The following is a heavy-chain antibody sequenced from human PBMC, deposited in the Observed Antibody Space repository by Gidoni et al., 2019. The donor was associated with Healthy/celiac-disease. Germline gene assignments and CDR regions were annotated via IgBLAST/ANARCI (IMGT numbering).Heavy chain of an antibody. V-gene: IGHV4-39*01. CDR1: GGSISSSSYY. CDR2: IYYSGST. Sequence: QLQLQESGPGLVKPSETLSLTCTVSGGSISSSSYYWGWIRQPPGKGLEWIGSIYYSGSTYYNPSLKSRVTISVDTSKNQFSLKLSSVTAADTAVYYCARHLSDYYGSGSYYNGYYFDYWGQGTLVTVSS. D-gene: IGHD3-10*01. CDR3: ARHLSDYYGSGSYYNGYYFDY. J-gene: IGHJ4*02.